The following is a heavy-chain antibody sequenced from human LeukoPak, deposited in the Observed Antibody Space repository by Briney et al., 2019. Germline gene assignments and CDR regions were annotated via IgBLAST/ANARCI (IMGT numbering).Heavy chain of an antibody. Sequence: SETLSLTCTVSGGSISSYYWSWIRQPPGKGLEWIGYIYYSGSTNYNPSLKSRVTISVDTSKNQFSLKLNSVTAADTAVYYCARHPRDGYNTLFDYWGQGTLVTVSS. CDR2: IYYSGST. D-gene: IGHD5-24*01. V-gene: IGHV4-59*08. CDR3: ARHPRDGYNTLFDY. J-gene: IGHJ4*02. CDR1: GGSISSYY.